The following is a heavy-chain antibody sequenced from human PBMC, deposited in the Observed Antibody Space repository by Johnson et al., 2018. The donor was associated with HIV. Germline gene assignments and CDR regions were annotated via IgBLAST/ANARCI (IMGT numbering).Heavy chain of an antibody. CDR2: IKSKTDGGTT. D-gene: IGHD1-26*01. J-gene: IGHJ3*02. Sequence: VQLVESGGGLPKPGGSLRLSCAASGFFFSNAWMSWVRQAPGKGLEWVGRIKSKTDGGTTDYAAHVKGRFTISRDDSKNTLYLQMNSLRAEDTAVYYCAKGGPDAFDIWGQGTMVTVSS. V-gene: IGHV3-15*01. CDR3: AKGGPDAFDI. CDR1: GFFFSNAW.